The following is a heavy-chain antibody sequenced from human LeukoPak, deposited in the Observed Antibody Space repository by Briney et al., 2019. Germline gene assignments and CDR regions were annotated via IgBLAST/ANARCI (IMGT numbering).Heavy chain of an antibody. CDR3: ARLRSYGYWAAFDY. D-gene: IGHD5-18*01. J-gene: IGHJ4*02. V-gene: IGHV1-69*01. CDR1: GGTFSSYA. CDR2: IIPIFGTA. Sequence: ASVKVSCKASGGTFSSYAISWVRRAPGQGLEWMGGIIPIFGTANYAQKFQGRVTITADESTSTAYMELSSLRSEDTAVYYCARLRSYGYWAAFDYWGQGTLVTVSS.